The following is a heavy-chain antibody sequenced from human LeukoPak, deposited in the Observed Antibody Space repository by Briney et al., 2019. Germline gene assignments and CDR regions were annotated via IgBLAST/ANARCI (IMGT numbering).Heavy chain of an antibody. CDR2: IHHSGST. V-gene: IGHV4-31*03. Sequence: SETLSLTCTVSGGSISSGGYYWSWIRQHPGKGLEWIGYIHHSGSTYYNPSLKSRLIISLDTSKNQFSLKLNSVTAADTAVYYCANYGSGSYRFDPWGQGTLVTVSS. J-gene: IGHJ5*02. D-gene: IGHD3-10*01. CDR3: ANYGSGSYRFDP. CDR1: GGSISSGGYY.